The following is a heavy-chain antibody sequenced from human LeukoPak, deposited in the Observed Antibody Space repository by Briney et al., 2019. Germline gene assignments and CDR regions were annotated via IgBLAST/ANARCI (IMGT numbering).Heavy chain of an antibody. D-gene: IGHD2-8*01. V-gene: IGHV3-30*04. CDR3: AKCYIWYYFDY. J-gene: IGHJ4*02. CDR1: GFTFSSYA. CDR2: ISNDGTKK. Sequence: GRSLRLSCAASGFTFSSYAMHWVRQAPGKGLEWVAVISNDGTKKNYADSVKGRFTISRDNSKNTLYLQMNGLRAEDTAFYYCAKCYIWYYFDYWGQGSLVTVSS.